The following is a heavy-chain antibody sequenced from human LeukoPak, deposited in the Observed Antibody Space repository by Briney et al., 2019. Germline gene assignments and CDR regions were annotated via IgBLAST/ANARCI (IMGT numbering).Heavy chain of an antibody. CDR2: IIPIFGTA. J-gene: IGHJ4*02. CDR1: GGTFSSYA. Sequence: GGSVKVSCKASGGTFSSYAISWVRQAPGQGLEWMGGIIPIFGTANYAQKFQGRVTITADKSTSTAYIELSSLRSEDTAVYYCARDVVVPAALDYWGQGTLVTVSS. CDR3: ARDVVVPAALDY. V-gene: IGHV1-69*06. D-gene: IGHD2-2*01.